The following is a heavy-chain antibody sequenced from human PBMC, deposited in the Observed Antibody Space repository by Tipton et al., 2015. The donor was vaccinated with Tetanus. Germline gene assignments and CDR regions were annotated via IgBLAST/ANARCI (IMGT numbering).Heavy chain of an antibody. D-gene: IGHD3-3*01. CDR2: LSVSGDKS. Sequence: SLRLSCAASGFSFSSYDMSWVRQAPGKGLEWVSGLSVSGDKSYYADSVRGRFTISRDNSKNTLYLQISSLRAEDTAMYYCAKPKFWGATNPLYDCGGQGALVTVAS. CDR3: AKPKFWGATNPLYDC. J-gene: IGHJ4*02. V-gene: IGHV3-23*01. CDR1: GFSFSSYD.